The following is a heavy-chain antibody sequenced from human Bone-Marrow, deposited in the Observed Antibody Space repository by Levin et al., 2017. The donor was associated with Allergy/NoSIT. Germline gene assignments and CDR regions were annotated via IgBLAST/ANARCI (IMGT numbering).Heavy chain of an antibody. CDR1: GGSMGGYY. V-gene: IGHV4-59*01. D-gene: IGHD5-24*01. J-gene: IGHJ4*02. CDR3: ARDRGSASMAGRIDY. CDR2: VYYSGST. Sequence: SETLSLTCTVSGGSMGGYYWTWIRQPPGKGLEYIGYVYYSGSTNYNGSLKSRLTISIDTSKNQFSLRLSSVTAADTAVYYCARDRGSASMAGRIDYWGQGTLVTVSS.